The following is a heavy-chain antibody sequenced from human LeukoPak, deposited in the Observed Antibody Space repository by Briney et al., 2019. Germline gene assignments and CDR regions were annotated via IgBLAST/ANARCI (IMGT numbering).Heavy chain of an antibody. V-gene: IGHV4-4*02. Sequence: SETLSLTCTVSGGSISSSNWWSWVRQPPGKGLEWIGEIYHSGSTNYNPFLKSRVTISVDKSKNQFSLKLSSVTAADTAVYYCARSYYDSSGYSPFDYWGQGTLVTVSS. CDR2: IYHSGST. CDR1: GGSISSSNW. CDR3: ARSYYDSSGYSPFDY. D-gene: IGHD3-22*01. J-gene: IGHJ4*02.